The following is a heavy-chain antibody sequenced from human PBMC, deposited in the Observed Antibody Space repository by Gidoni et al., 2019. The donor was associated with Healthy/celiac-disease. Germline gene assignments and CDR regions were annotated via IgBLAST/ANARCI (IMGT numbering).Heavy chain of an antibody. CDR1: GFTFSSYA. D-gene: IGHD3-9*01. Sequence: EVQLLECGGGLVQPGGYLRLLCAAAGFTFSSYARSWVRQAPGKGLEWVSAISGSGGSTYYADSVKGRFTISRDNSKNTLYLQMNSLRAEDTAVYYCAKVVSPGDILTGYYTPFDYWGQGTLVTVSS. CDR2: ISGSGGST. CDR3: AKVVSPGDILTGYYTPFDY. J-gene: IGHJ4*02. V-gene: IGHV3-23*01.